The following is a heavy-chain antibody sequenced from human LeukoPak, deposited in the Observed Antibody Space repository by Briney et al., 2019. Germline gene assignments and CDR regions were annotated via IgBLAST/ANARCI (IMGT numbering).Heavy chain of an antibody. J-gene: IGHJ4*02. CDR1: GFTFSNAW. CDR3: AGLVGRYSSGLYYYYFDY. CDR2: MYLSGTT. V-gene: IGHV4-4*02. D-gene: IGHD3-22*01. Sequence: SGGSLRLSCAASGFTFSNAWMSWVRQPPGKGLEWIGEMYLSGTTHSNPSVKSRVTISIDKSKNQFSLNLSSVTAADTAVYYCAGLVGRYSSGLYYYYFDYWGQGTLVTVSS.